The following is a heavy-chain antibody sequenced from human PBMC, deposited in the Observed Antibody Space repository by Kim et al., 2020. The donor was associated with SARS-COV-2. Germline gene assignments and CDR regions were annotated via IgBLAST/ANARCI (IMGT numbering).Heavy chain of an antibody. J-gene: IGHJ4*02. Sequence: VKGRVPSSRDNSKNPLYLKMNSLRAEDTAVYYCARELSIVVVTAPGAFDYWGQGTLVTVSS. D-gene: IGHD2-21*02. CDR3: ARELSIVVVTAPGAFDY. V-gene: IGHV3-30*01.